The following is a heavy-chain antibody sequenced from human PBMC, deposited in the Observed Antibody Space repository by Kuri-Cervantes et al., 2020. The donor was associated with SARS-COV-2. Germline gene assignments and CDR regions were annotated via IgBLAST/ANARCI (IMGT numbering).Heavy chain of an antibody. Sequence: GSLRLSCAVYGGSFSGYYWSWIRQPPGKGLEWIGEINHSGSTNYNPSLKSRVTISVDTSKNQFSLKLSSVTAADTAVYYCSRDGPGFGDRLSGYSSSSDYYYYYGMDVWGQGTTVTVSS. V-gene: IGHV4-34*01. D-gene: IGHD6-6*01. J-gene: IGHJ6*02. CDR2: INHSGST. CDR3: SRDGPGFGDRLSGYSSSSDYYYYYGMDV. CDR1: GGSFSGYY.